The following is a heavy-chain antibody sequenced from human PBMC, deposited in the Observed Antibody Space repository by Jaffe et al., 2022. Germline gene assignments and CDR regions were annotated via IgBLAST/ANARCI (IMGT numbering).Heavy chain of an antibody. CDR1: GGTFSSYA. D-gene: IGHD3-3*01. CDR3: ARGPADFWSGPNTSTLDY. CDR2: IIPIFGTA. V-gene: IGHV1-69*01. Sequence: QVQLVQSGAEVKKPGSSVKVSCKASGGTFSSYAISWVRQAPGQGLEWMGGIIPIFGTANYAQKFQGRVTITADESTSTAYMELSSLRSEDTAVYYCARGPADFWSGPNTSTLDYWGQGTLVTVSS. J-gene: IGHJ4*02.